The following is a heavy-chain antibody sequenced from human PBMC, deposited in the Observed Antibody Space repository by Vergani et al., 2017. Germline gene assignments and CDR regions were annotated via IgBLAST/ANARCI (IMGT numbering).Heavy chain of an antibody. D-gene: IGHD6-6*01. CDR1: GFTFDDYA. CDR3: ARDISRYSSSSGKDY. V-gene: IGHV3-9*01. Sequence: EVQLVESGGGLVQPGRSLRLSCAASGFTFDDYAMHWVRQAPGKGLEWVSGISWNSGSIGYADSVKGRFTISRDNAKNSLYLQMNSLRAEDTAVYYCARDISRYSSSSGKDYWGQGTLVTVSS. CDR2: ISWNSGSI. J-gene: IGHJ4*02.